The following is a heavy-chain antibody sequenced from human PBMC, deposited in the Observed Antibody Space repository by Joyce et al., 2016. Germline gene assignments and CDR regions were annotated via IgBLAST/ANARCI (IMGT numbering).Heavy chain of an antibody. D-gene: IGHD3-16*01. CDR1: GSTFSSSS. Sequence: QLVESGGGVVKPGGSLRLSCEASGSTFSSSSMSWFRQAPGKGLEWVEAISGTSYYIFHAETGRGRFTVSRDNAKKTLYLQMNSLRAEDSAVFYCARGGISYYYAMDVWGQGTTVTVSS. J-gene: IGHJ6*02. V-gene: IGHV3-21*01. CDR3: ARGGISYYYAMDV. CDR2: ISGTSYYI.